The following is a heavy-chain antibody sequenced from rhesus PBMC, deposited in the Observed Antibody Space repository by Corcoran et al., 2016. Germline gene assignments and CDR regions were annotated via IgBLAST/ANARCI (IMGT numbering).Heavy chain of an antibody. Sequence: QVQLQESGPGLVKPSETLSLTCAVSGGSISRSNWWSWIRQPPGKGLEWIGGIYINSESTNYNPSLKSRVTISKDTSKNQFSLKLSSVTAADTAVYYCAGVDYWGQGVLVTVSS. J-gene: IGHJ4*01. CDR1: GGSISRSNW. CDR3: AGVDY. V-gene: IGHV4S18*01. CDR2: IYINSEST.